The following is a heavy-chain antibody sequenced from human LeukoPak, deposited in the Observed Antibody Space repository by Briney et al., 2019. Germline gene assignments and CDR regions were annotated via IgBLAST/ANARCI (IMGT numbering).Heavy chain of an antibody. CDR3: ARDPDSSSWYATNFDY. V-gene: IGHV1-2*02. D-gene: IGHD6-13*01. CDR1: GYTFTGYY. J-gene: IGHJ4*02. CDR2: INPNSGGT. Sequence: ASVKVSCKASGYTFTGYYMHWVRQAPGRGLEWMGWINPNSGGTNYAQKFQGRVTMTRDTSISTAYMELSRLRSDDTAVYYCARDPDSSSWYATNFDYWGQGTLVTVSS.